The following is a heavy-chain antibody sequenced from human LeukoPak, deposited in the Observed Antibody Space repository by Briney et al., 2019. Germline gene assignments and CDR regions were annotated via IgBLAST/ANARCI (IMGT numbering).Heavy chain of an antibody. V-gene: IGHV7-4-1*02. CDR2: INTNTGSP. D-gene: IGHD4-17*01. CDR3: ARAHYGDYQNYGMDV. J-gene: IGHJ6*02. Sequence: ASVKVSCKASGYTFTSYAMNWVRQAPGQGLEWMGWINTNTGSPTYAQGFTGRFVFSLDTSVSTAYLQISSLKAEDTAVYYCARAHYGDYQNYGMDVWGQGTTVTVSS. CDR1: GYTFTSYA.